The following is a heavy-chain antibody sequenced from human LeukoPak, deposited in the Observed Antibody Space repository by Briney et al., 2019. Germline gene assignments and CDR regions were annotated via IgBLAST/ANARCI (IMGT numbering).Heavy chain of an antibody. J-gene: IGHJ4*02. CDR1: GFTFSTYA. CDR2: NSASGETT. CDR3: AKAPVGWLRPLGY. D-gene: IGHD5-12*01. Sequence: PGGSLRLSCAASGFTFSTYAMSWVRQAPGKGLEWVSGNSASGETTYYADSVKGRFIISRDNSRNTLHLQMNSLRVEDTAVYYCAKAPVGWLRPLGYWGQGTLVTVSS. V-gene: IGHV3-23*01.